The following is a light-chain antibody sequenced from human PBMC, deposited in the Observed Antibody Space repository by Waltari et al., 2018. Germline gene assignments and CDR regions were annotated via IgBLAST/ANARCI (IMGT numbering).Light chain of an antibody. J-gene: IGLJ3*02. Sequence: QSVLTQPPSASGTPGQRVTISCSGSSSNIGSDYVNWFQQLPGTAPKLLIYKNTPRPSGVPDRFSGSQSGTSASLAISGLRSEDEADYYCASWDDSLSGWVFGGGTKLTLL. CDR3: ASWDDSLSGWV. CDR2: KNT. V-gene: IGLV1-47*01. CDR1: SSNIGSDY.